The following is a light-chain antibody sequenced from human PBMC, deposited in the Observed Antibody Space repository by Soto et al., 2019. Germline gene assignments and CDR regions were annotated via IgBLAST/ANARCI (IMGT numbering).Light chain of an antibody. CDR2: SSN. Sequence: QYVLRQPPSASWTPGQRVSIACSVSSSNIGSNTVNWYQQLPGTAPKLLIYSSNQRPSGVPDRFSGSKSGTSASLAISGLRSEDEADYYCAAWDDSLNGYVFGTGTKVTVL. V-gene: IGLV1-44*01. J-gene: IGLJ1*01. CDR1: SSNIGSNT. CDR3: AAWDDSLNGYV.